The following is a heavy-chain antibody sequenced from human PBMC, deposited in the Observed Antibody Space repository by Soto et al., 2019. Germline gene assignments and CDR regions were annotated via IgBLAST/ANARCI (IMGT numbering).Heavy chain of an antibody. CDR2: INSSSTSV. D-gene: IGHD3-9*01. Sequence: EVRLVESGGGLVKPGGSLRLSCTASGFTFSSYTMNWVRQAPGKGRECVSAINSSSTSVYYADSVKGRFTISRDNAKNSLYLQMNSPGAEDTAVYYCASGPYFEILPGYFDPWGQGTLVTVSS. V-gene: IGHV3-21*01. CDR1: GFTFSSYT. CDR3: ASGPYFEILPGYFDP. J-gene: IGHJ5*02.